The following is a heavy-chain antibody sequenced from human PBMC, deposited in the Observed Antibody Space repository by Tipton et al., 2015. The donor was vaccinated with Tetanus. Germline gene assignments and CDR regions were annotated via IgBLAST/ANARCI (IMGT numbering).Heavy chain of an antibody. CDR2: INGEASDT. Sequence: SLRLSCAASGFTFRNYWMHWVRQAPGKGLVWVSRINGEASDTGYADSVKGRLSISRDNTKNMLYLQINSLRAEDTAVYYCARELAYDGSGRGAFDIWGQGTMVTVSS. D-gene: IGHD3-10*01. J-gene: IGHJ3*02. V-gene: IGHV3-74*01. CDR1: GFTFRNYW. CDR3: ARELAYDGSGRGAFDI.